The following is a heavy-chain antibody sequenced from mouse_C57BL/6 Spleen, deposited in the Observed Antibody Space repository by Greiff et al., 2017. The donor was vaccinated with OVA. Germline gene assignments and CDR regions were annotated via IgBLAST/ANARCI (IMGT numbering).Heavy chain of an antibody. CDR2: ISGGGGNT. J-gene: IGHJ1*03. Sequence: EVMLVESGGGLVKPGGSLKLSCAASGFTFSSYTMSWVRQTPEKRLEWVATISGGGGNTYYPDSVKGRFTISRDNAKNTLYLQMSSLRSEDTALYYCARIYGSSPGYFDVWGTGTTVTVSS. D-gene: IGHD1-1*01. CDR3: ARIYGSSPGYFDV. CDR1: GFTFSSYT. V-gene: IGHV5-9*01.